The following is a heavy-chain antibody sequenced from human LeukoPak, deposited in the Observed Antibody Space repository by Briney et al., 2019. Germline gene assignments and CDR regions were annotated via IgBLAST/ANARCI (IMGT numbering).Heavy chain of an antibody. CDR3: ASLDFGERREDYYDSSGANDY. V-gene: IGHV4-38-2*02. J-gene: IGHJ4*02. Sequence: SETLSLTCTVSGYSISSGYYWGWIRQPPGKGLEWIGSIYHSGSTYYNPSLKSRVTISVDTSKNQFSLKLSSVTAADTAVYYCASLDFGERREDYYDSSGANDYWGQGTLVTVSS. CDR2: IYHSGST. CDR1: GYSISSGYY. D-gene: IGHD3-22*01.